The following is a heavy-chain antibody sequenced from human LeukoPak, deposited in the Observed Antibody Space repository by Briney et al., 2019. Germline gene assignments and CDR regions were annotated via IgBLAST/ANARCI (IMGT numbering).Heavy chain of an antibody. D-gene: IGHD6-13*01. CDR2: INPSGGST. CDR1: GYTFTSYY. V-gene: IGHV1-46*01. CDR3: ARGTAAGNVDYYYMDV. Sequence: ASVKVSCKASGYTFTSYYMHWVRQAPGQGLEWMGIINPSGGSTSYAQKFQGRVTMTRDTSTSTVYMELSSLRSEDTAVYYCARGTAAGNVDYYYMDVWGKGTTVTVSS. J-gene: IGHJ6*03.